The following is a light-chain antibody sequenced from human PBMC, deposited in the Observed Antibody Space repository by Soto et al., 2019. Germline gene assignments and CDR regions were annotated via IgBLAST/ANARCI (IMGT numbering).Light chain of an antibody. CDR2: ENN. V-gene: IGLV1-40*01. CDR3: QSYDSSLSGYV. CDR1: SSNIGAGYE. J-gene: IGLJ1*01. Sequence: QSVLTQPPSVSEAPGQRVTISCTGSSSNIGAGYEAHWYQQVPGTAPKLLIYENNNRPSGGPDRFSGSKSGTSASLAITGXXXXXXXXYYCQSYDSSLSGYVFGXXT.